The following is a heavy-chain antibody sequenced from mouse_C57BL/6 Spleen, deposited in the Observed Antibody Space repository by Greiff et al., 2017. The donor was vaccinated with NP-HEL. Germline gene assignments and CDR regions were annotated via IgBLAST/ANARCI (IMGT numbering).Heavy chain of an antibody. V-gene: IGHV1-22*01. CDR2: INPNNGGT. J-gene: IGHJ3*01. D-gene: IGHD2-14*01. Sequence: EVQLQQSGPELVKPGASVKMSCKASGYTFTDYNMHWVKQSHGKSLEWIGYINPNNGGTSYNQKFKGKATLTVNKSSSTAYMELRSLPSEDSAVYYCARGGVRSWFAYWGQGTLVTVSA. CDR1: GYTFTDYN. CDR3: ARGGVRSWFAY.